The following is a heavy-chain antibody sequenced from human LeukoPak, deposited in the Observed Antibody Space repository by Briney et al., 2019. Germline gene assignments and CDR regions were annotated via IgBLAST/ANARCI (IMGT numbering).Heavy chain of an antibody. CDR2: ISYDGSNK. CDR1: GFTFSSYA. V-gene: IGHV3-30*04. D-gene: IGHD3-10*01. Sequence: PGRSLRLSCAASGFTFSSYAMHWVRQAPGKGLEWVAVISYDGSNKYYADSVKGQFTISRDNSKNTLFLQVKSLRAEDTAVYYCARELYYYGSGSYYPHRYYFDYWGQGTLVTVSS. CDR3: ARELYYYGSGSYYPHRYYFDY. J-gene: IGHJ4*02.